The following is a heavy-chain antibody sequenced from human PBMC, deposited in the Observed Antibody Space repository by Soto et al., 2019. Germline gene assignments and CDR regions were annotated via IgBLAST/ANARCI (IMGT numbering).Heavy chain of an antibody. J-gene: IGHJ3*02. CDR2: ILVGGST. Sequence: LSCAASGFTCSSYDMSWVRQAPGKGLEWVSTILVGGSTHYPDSVKGRFTISRDNSRNTVFLQMNSLTAGDTAVYYCAKATATGGGAFDICGQGTMVTVSS. V-gene: IGHV3-23*01. D-gene: IGHD2-8*02. CDR3: AKATATGGGAFDI. CDR1: GFTCSSYD.